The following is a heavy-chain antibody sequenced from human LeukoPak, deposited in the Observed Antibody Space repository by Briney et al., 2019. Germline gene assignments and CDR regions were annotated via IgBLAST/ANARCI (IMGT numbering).Heavy chain of an antibody. J-gene: IGHJ4*02. Sequence: SETLSLTCTGSGGSISSSTYYWGWIRQPPGKGLEWIGSIYYSGTTYYNPSLKSRVTISVDMSKNQFSLKLSSVTAAETAVYYCARQDNYYFDYWGQGILVTVSS. CDR2: IYYSGTT. V-gene: IGHV4-39*01. CDR3: ARQDNYYFDY. CDR1: GGSISSSTYY. D-gene: IGHD1-20*01.